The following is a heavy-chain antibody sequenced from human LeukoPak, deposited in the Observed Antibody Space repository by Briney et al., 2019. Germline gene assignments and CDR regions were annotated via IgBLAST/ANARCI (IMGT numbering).Heavy chain of an antibody. CDR3: ARLVRYYDTSTYYDFDY. CDR1: GVSISNYY. D-gene: IGHD3-22*01. Sequence: SETLSLTCTVSGVSISNYYWSWIRQPPGKGLEWIAYTSHSGSASYNPSLESRVTISLDTSKNQFPLRLDSVTAADTAVYYCARLVRYYDTSTYYDFDYWGKGILVTVSS. J-gene: IGHJ4*02. V-gene: IGHV4-59*01. CDR2: TSHSGSA.